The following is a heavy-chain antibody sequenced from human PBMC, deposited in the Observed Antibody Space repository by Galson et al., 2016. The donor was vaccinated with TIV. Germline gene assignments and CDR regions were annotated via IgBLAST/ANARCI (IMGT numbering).Heavy chain of an antibody. Sequence: SLRLSCAASGFTFSTYAIHWVRQAPGKGLEWVAVISHDGSNKYYADSVKGRFTISRDNYKNTLYLQMNSLRGEDTAVYYCARARYSNGWFTDFWGQGTLVTVSS. CDR3: ARARYSNGWFTDF. CDR1: GFTFSTYA. CDR2: ISHDGSNK. D-gene: IGHD6-19*01. J-gene: IGHJ4*02. V-gene: IGHV3-30*07.